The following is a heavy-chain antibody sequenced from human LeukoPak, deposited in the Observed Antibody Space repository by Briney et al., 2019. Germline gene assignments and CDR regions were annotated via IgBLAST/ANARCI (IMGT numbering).Heavy chain of an antibody. CDR2: ISAYNGNT. CDR1: GYTFTSYG. CDR3: ARCGGYSNYEISCFDY. D-gene: IGHD4-11*01. Sequence: ASVKVSCQASGYTFTSYGISWVRQAPGQGLEWMGWISAYNGNTNYAQKLQGRVTMTTDTSTSTAYMELRSLRSDDTAVYYCARCGGYSNYEISCFDYWGQGTLVTVSS. V-gene: IGHV1-18*01. J-gene: IGHJ4*02.